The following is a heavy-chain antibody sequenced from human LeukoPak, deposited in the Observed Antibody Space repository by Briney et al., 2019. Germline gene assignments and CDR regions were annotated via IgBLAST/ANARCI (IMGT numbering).Heavy chain of an antibody. CDR2: IIPIFGTA. J-gene: IGHJ4*02. V-gene: IGHV1-69*05. D-gene: IGHD3-22*01. CDR3: VRDPYYYDSSGYYYGY. CDR1: GGTFSSYA. Sequence: ASVKVSCKASGGTFSSYAISWVRQAPGQGLEWMGRIIPIFGTANYAQKFQGRVTITTDESTSTAYMELSSLRSEDTAVYYCVRDPYYYDSSGYYYGYWGQGTLVTVSS.